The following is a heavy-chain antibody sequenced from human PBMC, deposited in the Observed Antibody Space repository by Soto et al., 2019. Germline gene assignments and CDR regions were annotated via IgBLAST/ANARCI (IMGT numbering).Heavy chain of an antibody. J-gene: IGHJ6*02. CDR3: ARVGKNDYGDYFYGMDV. CDR2: IIPIFGTA. D-gene: IGHD4-17*01. CDR1: GGTFSTYA. Sequence: QVQLVQSGAEVKKPGSSVKVSCKASGGTFSTYAISWVRQAPGQGLEWMGGIIPIFGTANYAQKFQDRVTITADESTSTVYMELSSLRSEDTAVYYCARVGKNDYGDYFYGMDVWGQGTTVTVSS. V-gene: IGHV1-69*01.